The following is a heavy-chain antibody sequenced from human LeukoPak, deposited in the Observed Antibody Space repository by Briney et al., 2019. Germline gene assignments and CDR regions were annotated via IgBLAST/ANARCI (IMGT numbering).Heavy chain of an antibody. CDR2: ISGNGDNT. CDR3: AKFYDILTGYFDY. Sequence: GGSLRLSCAASGFTFSTYAISWVRQAPGKGLEWVSGISGNGDNTYYADSVKGRFTIYRDNSKSRLSLQMNSLRAEDTAVYYCAKFYDILTGYFDYWGQGTLVTVSS. CDR1: GFTFSTYA. D-gene: IGHD3-9*01. J-gene: IGHJ4*02. V-gene: IGHV3-23*01.